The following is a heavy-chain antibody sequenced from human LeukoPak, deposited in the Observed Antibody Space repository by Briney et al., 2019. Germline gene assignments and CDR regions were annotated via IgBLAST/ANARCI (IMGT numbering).Heavy chain of an antibody. J-gene: IGHJ3*01. D-gene: IGHD3-22*01. CDR2: IKQDGSEK. Sequence: GGSLRLSCAASGITFSSHAMSWVRQAPGKGLEWVANIKQDGSEKYYVDSVKGRFTISRDNAKNSLYLQMNSLRAEDTAVYYCARDRGTYYYDTTSHYDASDVWGQGTMVTVSS. V-gene: IGHV3-7*01. CDR1: GITFSSHA. CDR3: ARDRGTYYYDTTSHYDASDV.